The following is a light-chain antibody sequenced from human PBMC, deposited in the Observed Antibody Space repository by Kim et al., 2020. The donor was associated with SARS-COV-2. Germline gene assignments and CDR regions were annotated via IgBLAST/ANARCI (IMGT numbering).Light chain of an antibody. Sequence: SLSPGERATLSCRASQSVGTYLAWYQQRPGQAPRLLIYDASSRAAGIPARFSGSGSGTDFTLTISSLEPEDFAVYHCQQRSNWVTFGQGTRLEIK. J-gene: IGKJ5*01. CDR1: QSVGTY. V-gene: IGKV3-11*01. CDR2: DAS. CDR3: QQRSNWVT.